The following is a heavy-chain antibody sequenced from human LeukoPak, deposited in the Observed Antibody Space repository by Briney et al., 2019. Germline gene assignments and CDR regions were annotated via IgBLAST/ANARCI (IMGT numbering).Heavy chain of an antibody. J-gene: IGHJ4*02. CDR2: ISWNSGSI. V-gene: IGHV3-9*01. CDR3: ARGRGYQPLLAY. Sequence: GGSLRLSCAASGFTFDDYAMHWVRQAPGKGLEWVSGISWNSGSIGYADSVKGRFTISRDNAKNSLYLQMNSLRAEDTALYYCARGRGYQPLLAYWGQGTLVTVSS. CDR1: GFTFDDYA. D-gene: IGHD2-2*01.